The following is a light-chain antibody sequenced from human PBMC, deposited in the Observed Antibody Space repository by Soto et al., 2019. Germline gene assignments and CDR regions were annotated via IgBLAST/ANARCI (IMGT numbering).Light chain of an antibody. Sequence: QSVLTQPASVSGSPGQSITIFCTGTNSDVGGYNYVSWYHQHPGKAPKLIIYGVTNRPSGVSDRFSGSKSGYTASLTISGLRAEDEADYYCSSYTNNGAPVFVTGTMVT. CDR2: GVT. V-gene: IGLV2-14*01. CDR3: SSYTNNGAPV. CDR1: NSDVGGYNY. J-gene: IGLJ1*01.